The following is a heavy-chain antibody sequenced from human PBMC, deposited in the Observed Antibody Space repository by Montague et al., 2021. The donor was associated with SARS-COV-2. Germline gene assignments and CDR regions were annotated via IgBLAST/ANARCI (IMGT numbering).Heavy chain of an antibody. Sequence: SLRLSCAASEFTFSNYVMNWVRQAPGKGLEWVSAITDSGGSTFYADSVKGRFTISRDNSKSTVYLQMNTLRAEDTAIYYCAKTGGIIAADTWGQGTLVTVSS. V-gene: IGHV3-23*01. CDR1: EFTFSNYV. J-gene: IGHJ4*02. D-gene: IGHD6-13*01. CDR3: AKTGGIIAADT. CDR2: ITDSGGST.